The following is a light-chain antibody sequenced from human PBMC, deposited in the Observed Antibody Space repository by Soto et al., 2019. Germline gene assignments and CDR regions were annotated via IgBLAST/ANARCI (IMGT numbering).Light chain of an antibody. CDR2: DAS. V-gene: IGKV3-20*01. CDR1: QSVSSSY. J-gene: IGKJ1*01. CDR3: QQYVRSPPSWT. Sequence: ETVLTQSPGTLSLSPGERATLSCRASQSVSSSYLAWYQQKPGQAPRPLIYDASSRATGIPDRFSGSGSGTDFTLTISRLEPEDFAVYYCQQYVRSPPSWTFGQGTKVDIK.